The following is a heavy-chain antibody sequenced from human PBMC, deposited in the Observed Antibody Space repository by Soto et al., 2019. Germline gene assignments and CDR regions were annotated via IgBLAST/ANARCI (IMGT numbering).Heavy chain of an antibody. Sequence: QVQLVQSGAEVRKPGASVKVSCKTSGFAFTAYAFHWVRQAPGQGLEWMGWMNAATGNTKYSQKFQDRASITWANSATTAYLELRVLRCEATAVYYCTREGAVDQNWLDPWGQGTLVTVSS. CDR1: GFAFTAYA. J-gene: IGHJ5*02. CDR3: TREGAVDQNWLDP. CDR2: MNAATGNT. V-gene: IGHV1-3*01. D-gene: IGHD6-19*01.